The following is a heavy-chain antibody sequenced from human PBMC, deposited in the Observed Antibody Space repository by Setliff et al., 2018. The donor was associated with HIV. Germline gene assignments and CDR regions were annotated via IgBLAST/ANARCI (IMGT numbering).Heavy chain of an antibody. CDR1: GYTFTSHG. CDR2: ISAYNGNR. CDR3: AVVVPAAMPGGIGWFDP. J-gene: IGHJ5*02. Sequence: ASVKVSCKASGYTFTSHGISWVRQAPGQGLEWMGWISAYNGNRNYAQKLQGRVTMTTDTSTSTAYMELRSLRSDDTAVDYCAVVVPAAMPGGIGWFDPWGQGTLVTVSS. D-gene: IGHD2-2*01. V-gene: IGHV1-18*01.